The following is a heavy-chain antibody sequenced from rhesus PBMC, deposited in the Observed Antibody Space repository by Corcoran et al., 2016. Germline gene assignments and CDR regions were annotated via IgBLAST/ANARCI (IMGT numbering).Heavy chain of an antibody. CDR1: GFPFSSYG. V-gene: IGHV3S4*01. CDR3: TTVVVRS. Sequence: EVQLVESGGGLVQPGGSLRLSCAASGFPFSSYGMSWVRQAPGKGLEWVSSISSASSYIYYAASVKGRFTISRDDSKNTLYLQMNSLKTEDTAVYYCTTVVVRSWGQGVLVTVSS. D-gene: IGHD3-28*01. J-gene: IGHJ4*01. CDR2: ISSASSYI.